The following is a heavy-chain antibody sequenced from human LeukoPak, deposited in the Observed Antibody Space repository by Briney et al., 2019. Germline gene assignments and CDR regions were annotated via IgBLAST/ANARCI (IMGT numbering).Heavy chain of an antibody. V-gene: IGHV4-59*01. CDR3: ARVVYYYDSSGYYHSPVDY. D-gene: IGHD3-22*01. Sequence: SETLSLTCTVSGGSISSYYWSWIRQPPGKGLEWIGYIYYSGSTNYNPSLKSRVTISEDTSKNQFSLKLSSVTAADTAVYYCARVVYYYDSSGYYHSPVDYWGQGTLVTVSS. CDR2: IYYSGST. CDR1: GGSISSYY. J-gene: IGHJ4*02.